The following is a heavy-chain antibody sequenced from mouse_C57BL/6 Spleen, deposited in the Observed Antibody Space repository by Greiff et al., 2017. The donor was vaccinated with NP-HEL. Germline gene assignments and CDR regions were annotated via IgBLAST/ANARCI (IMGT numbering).Heavy chain of an antibody. Sequence: VKLQQSGAELARPGASVKLSCKASGYTFTSYGISWVKQRTGQGLEWIGEIYPRSGNTYYNEKFKGKATLTADKSSSTAYMELRSLTSEDSAVYFCARGNDYDAVWFAYWGQGTLVTVSA. J-gene: IGHJ3*01. CDR2: IYPRSGNT. V-gene: IGHV1-81*01. CDR3: ARGNDYDAVWFAY. D-gene: IGHD2-4*01. CDR1: GYTFTSYG.